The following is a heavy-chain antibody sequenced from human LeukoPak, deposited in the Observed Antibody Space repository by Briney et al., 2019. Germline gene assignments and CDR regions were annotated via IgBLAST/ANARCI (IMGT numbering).Heavy chain of an antibody. CDR1: GFTFSGSG. J-gene: IGHJ4*02. CDR3: AKDRGYCSSTSCYNSYYFDY. D-gene: IGHD2-2*01. CDR2: SGDSDGST. V-gene: IGHV3-23*01. Sequence: GGSLRLSCAASGFTFSGSGMSWVRQAPGKGLEWISSSGDSDGSTYYADSLKGRFTISRDNSKNTLYLQMNNLRAEDTAVYYCAKDRGYCSSTSCYNSYYFDYWGQGTLVTVSS.